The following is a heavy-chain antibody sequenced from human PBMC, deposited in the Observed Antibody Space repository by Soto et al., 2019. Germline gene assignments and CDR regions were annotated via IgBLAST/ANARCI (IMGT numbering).Heavy chain of an antibody. CDR1: RGTFSSYT. D-gene: IGHD3-22*01. CDR2: IIPILGIA. V-gene: IGHV1-69*04. CDR3: ARDMYYDSSGPY. Sequence: SVKVSCKASRGTFSSYTISWVRQAPGQGLEWMGRIIPILGIANYAQKFQGRVTITADKSTSTAYMELSSLRSEDTAVYYCARDMYYDSSGPYWGQGTLVTVSS. J-gene: IGHJ4*02.